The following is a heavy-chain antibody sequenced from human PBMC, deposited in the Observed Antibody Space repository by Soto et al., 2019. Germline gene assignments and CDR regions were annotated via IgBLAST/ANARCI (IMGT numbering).Heavy chain of an antibody. J-gene: IGHJ6*02. Sequence: GESLKISCKGSGYSFTSYWIGWVRQMPGKGLECMGIIYPGDSDTRYSPSFQGQVTISADKSISTAYLQWSSLKASDTAMYYCARTAAAGKYYYGMDVWVQGTTVTVSS. CDR1: GYSFTSYW. D-gene: IGHD6-13*01. CDR2: IYPGDSDT. CDR3: ARTAAAGKYYYGMDV. V-gene: IGHV5-51*01.